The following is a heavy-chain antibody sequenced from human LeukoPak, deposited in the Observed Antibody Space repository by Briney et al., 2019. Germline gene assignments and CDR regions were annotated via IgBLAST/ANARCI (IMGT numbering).Heavy chain of an antibody. CDR2: ISSSGSTI. J-gene: IGHJ6*03. CDR1: GFTFSDYY. CDR3: ARNYGSGSYPYYYYYYMDV. V-gene: IGHV3-11*01. Sequence: GGSLRLSCAASGFTFSDYYMSWIRQAPGKGLEWVSYISSSGSTIYYADSVKGRFTISRDNAKNSLYLQMNSLRTEDTAVYYCARNYGSGSYPYYYYYYMDVWGKGTTVTVSS. D-gene: IGHD3-10*01.